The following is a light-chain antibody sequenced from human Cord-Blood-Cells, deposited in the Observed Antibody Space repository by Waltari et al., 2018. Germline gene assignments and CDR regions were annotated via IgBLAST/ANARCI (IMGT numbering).Light chain of an antibody. Sequence: DIQMTQSPSTLSASVGDRVTITCRASQSISSWLAWYQQQPGKAPKLLIYKSSSLESGIPSRLQCCGCGTDFTLSISSLEPDYFASDGCTQYNSYWTFGEGTKVEI. J-gene: IGKJ1*01. CDR3: TQYNSYWT. CDR1: QSISSW. V-gene: IGKV1-5*03. CDR2: KSS.